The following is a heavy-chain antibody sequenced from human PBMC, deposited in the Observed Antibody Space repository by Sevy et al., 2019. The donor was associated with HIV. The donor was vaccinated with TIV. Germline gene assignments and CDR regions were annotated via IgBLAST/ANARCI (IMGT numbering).Heavy chain of an antibody. CDR2: ISNDGSKT. J-gene: IGHJ4*02. CDR3: ASLIEGGYTNLFDF. CDR1: GFPFSDYQ. V-gene: IGHV3-30*03. D-gene: IGHD1-26*01. Sequence: GGSLRLSCAVSGFPFSDYQMHWVRQAPGKGLEWLAVISNDGSKTYYADSVKGRFTVSRDNSKNTVYLYMNSLRAEDTALYYCASLIEGGYTNLFDFWGQGILVTVSS.